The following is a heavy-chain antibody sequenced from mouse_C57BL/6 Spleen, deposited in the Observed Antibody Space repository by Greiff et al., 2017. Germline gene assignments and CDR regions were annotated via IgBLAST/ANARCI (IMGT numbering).Heavy chain of an antibody. CDR1: GYTFTSYW. D-gene: IGHD6-1*01. CDR3: ARLDLHYYAMDY. V-gene: IGHV1-64*01. Sequence: QVQLQQPGAELVKPGASVKLSCKASGYTFTSYWMHWVKQRPGQGLEWIGMIHPNSGSTNYNEKFKSKATLTVDKSSSTAYMQLSSLTSEDSAVYYCARLDLHYYAMDYWGQGTSVTVSS. CDR2: IHPNSGST. J-gene: IGHJ4*01.